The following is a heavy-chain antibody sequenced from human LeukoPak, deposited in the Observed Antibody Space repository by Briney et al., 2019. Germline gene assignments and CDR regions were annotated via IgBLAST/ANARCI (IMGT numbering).Heavy chain of an antibody. CDR2: INPSGGST. CDR3: ARDGPATATTANGGFDP. Sequence: GASVNVSCKASGYTFTSYYMHWVRQALGQGLEWMGIINPSGGSTSYAQKFQGRVTMTRDTSTSTVYMELSSLRSEDTAVYYCARDGPATATTANGGFDPWGQGTLVTVSS. CDR1: GYTFTSYY. J-gene: IGHJ5*02. V-gene: IGHV1-46*01. D-gene: IGHD1-26*01.